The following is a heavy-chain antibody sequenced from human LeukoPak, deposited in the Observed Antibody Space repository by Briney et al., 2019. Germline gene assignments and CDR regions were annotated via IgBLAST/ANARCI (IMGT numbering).Heavy chain of an antibody. CDR1: GGSISSYY. CDR3: ARHGDTTFGGIDY. V-gene: IGHV4-59*08. Sequence: NPSETLSLTCTVSGGSISSYYWNWIRQPPGKGLEWIGYIYYSGSTNYNPSLKSRVTISVDTSKNQFSLKLSSVTAADTAVYYCARHGDTTFGGIDYWGQGTLVTVSS. CDR2: IYYSGST. J-gene: IGHJ4*02. D-gene: IGHD3-10*02.